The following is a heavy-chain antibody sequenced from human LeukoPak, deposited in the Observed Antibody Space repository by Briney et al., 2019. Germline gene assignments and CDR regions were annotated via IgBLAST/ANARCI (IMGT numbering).Heavy chain of an antibody. CDR1: GYTFTGYY. Sequence: SVKVSCKASGYTFTGYYMHWVRQAPGQGLEWMGGIIPIFGTANYAQKFQGRVTITADESTSTAYMELSSLRSEDTAVYYCARDGYYDSSGYDYYYYMDVWGKGTTVTVSS. V-gene: IGHV1-69*13. J-gene: IGHJ6*03. D-gene: IGHD3-22*01. CDR3: ARDGYYDSSGYDYYYYMDV. CDR2: IIPIFGTA.